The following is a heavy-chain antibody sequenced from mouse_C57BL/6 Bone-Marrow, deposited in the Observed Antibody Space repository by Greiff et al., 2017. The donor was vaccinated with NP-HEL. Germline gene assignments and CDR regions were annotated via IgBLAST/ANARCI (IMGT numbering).Heavy chain of an antibody. V-gene: IGHV14-3*01. J-gene: IGHJ4*01. Sequence: VQLQQSVAELVRPGASVKLSCTASGFNIQNTYMHWVKQRPEQGLEWIGRIDPANGNTKYAPKFQGKATITADTSSNTAYLQLSSLTSEDTAIYYCARHPGAMDYWGQGTSVTVSS. CDR2: IDPANGNT. CDR1: GFNIQNTY. CDR3: ARHPGAMDY.